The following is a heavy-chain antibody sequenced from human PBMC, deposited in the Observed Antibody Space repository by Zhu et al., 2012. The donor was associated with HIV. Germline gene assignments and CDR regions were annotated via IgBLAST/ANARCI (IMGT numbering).Heavy chain of an antibody. CDR3: ATYIYASGRTFDN. D-gene: IGHD3-10*01. J-gene: IGHJ4*02. CDR1: GGSISRDNNY. CDR2: IYYSGNT. Sequence: QVQLQESGPGLVKPSETLSLTCTVSGGSISRDNNYWGWIRQPPGKGLEWIVSIYYSGNTYYNPSLKSRVTISVDTSKNQFSLKLSSVTAADTAIYYCATYIYASGRTFDNWGQGTLVTVSS. V-gene: IGHV4-39*01.